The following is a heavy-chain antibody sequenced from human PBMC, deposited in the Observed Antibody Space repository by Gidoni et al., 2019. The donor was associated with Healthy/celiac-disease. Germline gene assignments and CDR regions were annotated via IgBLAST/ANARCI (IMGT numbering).Heavy chain of an antibody. CDR2: IDYSGST. CDR3: ARSGRPGKIAAAGTVY. D-gene: IGHD6-13*01. CDR1: GGSISSSSYY. J-gene: IGHJ4*02. V-gene: IGHV4-39*07. Sequence: QLQLQESGPGLVTPSETLSLTCTVSGGSISSSSYYWGWIRQPPGKGLEWIGGIDYSGSTYYNPSLKSRVTRSVDTSKNQFSLKLSSVTAADTAVYYCARSGRPGKIAAAGTVYWGQGTLVTVSS.